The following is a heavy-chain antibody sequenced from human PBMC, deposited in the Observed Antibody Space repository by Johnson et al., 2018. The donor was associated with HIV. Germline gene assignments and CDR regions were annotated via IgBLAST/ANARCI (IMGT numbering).Heavy chain of an antibody. CDR1: RFTFDDYA. Sequence: VQLVESGGVVVQPGGSLRLSCETSRFTFDDYAMHWVRQAPGKGLEWVSLINWDGDSTYYADSVKGRFTISRDNSKNSLYLQMNSLRPEDTGLYYCAKEIASGYTNGGTLDIWGQGTMVTVSS. D-gene: IGHD6-19*01. CDR2: INWDGDST. V-gene: IGHV3-43D*03. J-gene: IGHJ3*02. CDR3: AKEIASGYTNGGTLDI.